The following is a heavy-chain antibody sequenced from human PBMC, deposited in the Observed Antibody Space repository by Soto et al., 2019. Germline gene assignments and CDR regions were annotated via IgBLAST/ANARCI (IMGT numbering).Heavy chain of an antibody. D-gene: IGHD3-16*01. Sequence: EVQLVESGGDLVQPGGSLRLSCAASGFTFSSYAFHWVLQATGKGLEWVSGIGTAGDTYYAGYVKGRFIMSRENAKNYLYLQMNSLRAGDTAVYYCTRGADGFDYWGQGTLVTVSS. CDR1: GFTFSSYA. J-gene: IGHJ4*02. CDR3: TRGADGFDY. CDR2: IGTAGDT. V-gene: IGHV3-13*01.